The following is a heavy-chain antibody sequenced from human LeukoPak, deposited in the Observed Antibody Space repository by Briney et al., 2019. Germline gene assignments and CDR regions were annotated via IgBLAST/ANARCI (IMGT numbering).Heavy chain of an antibody. Sequence: GGSLRLSCAASGFTFSSYQMNWVRQAPGKGLEWVSYVSSSDTTTSYADSVKGRFTISRDNAENSLYLQMNSLRAEDTAVYYCARDGTSGTTNFHYGMDVWGQGTTVTVSS. CDR2: VSSSDTTT. D-gene: IGHD4-17*01. CDR3: ARDGTSGTTNFHYGMDV. J-gene: IGHJ6*02. CDR1: GFTFSSYQ. V-gene: IGHV3-48*03.